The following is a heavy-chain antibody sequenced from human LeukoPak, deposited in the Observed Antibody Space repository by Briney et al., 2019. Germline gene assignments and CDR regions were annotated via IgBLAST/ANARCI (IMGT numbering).Heavy chain of an antibody. CDR1: GFTFSSYG. D-gene: IGHD5-24*01. J-gene: IGHJ4*02. Sequence: PGGSLRLSCAASGFTFSSYGMHWVRQAPGKGLEWMAFIRYDGSNKYYADSVKGRFTISRDNPKNLLFLQINSLRVEDTAVYYCARETPRRGETRDGYRWGQGTVVTVSS. CDR3: ARETPRRGETRDGYR. V-gene: IGHV3-30*02. CDR2: IRYDGSNK.